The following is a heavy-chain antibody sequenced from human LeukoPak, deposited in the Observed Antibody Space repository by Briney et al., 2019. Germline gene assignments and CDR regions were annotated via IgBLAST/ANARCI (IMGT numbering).Heavy chain of an antibody. Sequence: SETLSLTCTVSGVSISSSNYYWDWIRQPRGKGLEWIGSIYYSGSTYYNPSLKSRVTISVETSKNQFSLKLSSVTAADTAVYYCARDRGGRTSPVDYWGQGTLVTVSS. J-gene: IGHJ4*02. CDR3: ARDRGGRTSPVDY. CDR1: GVSISSSNYY. D-gene: IGHD1-26*01. V-gene: IGHV4-39*07. CDR2: IYYSGST.